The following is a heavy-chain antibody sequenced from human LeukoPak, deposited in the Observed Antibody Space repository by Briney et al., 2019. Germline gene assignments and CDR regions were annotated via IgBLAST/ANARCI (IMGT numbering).Heavy chain of an antibody. CDR3: ARDLEMATISLGY. D-gene: IGHD5-24*01. V-gene: IGHV1-2*02. CDR1: GYTFTGYY. Sequence: GASVKVSCKASGYTFTGYYIHWVRQAPGQGLEWMGWINPNSGGTNYAQKFQGRVTMTRDTSISTAYMELSRLRSDDTAVYYCARDLEMATISLGYWGQGTLVTVSS. J-gene: IGHJ4*02. CDR2: INPNSGGT.